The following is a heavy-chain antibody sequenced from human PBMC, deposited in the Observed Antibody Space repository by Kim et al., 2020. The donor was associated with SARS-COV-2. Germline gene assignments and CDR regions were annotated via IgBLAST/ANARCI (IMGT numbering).Heavy chain of an antibody. J-gene: IGHJ4*02. Sequence: SETLSLTCTVSGGSISSYYWSWIRQPPGKGLEWIGYIYYSGSTNYNPSPKSRGTISVDTPKNQLSLKLSSVTAADTDVYYCARGGGGWFPYFFDYWGQGTLVTVSS. CDR1: GGSISSYY. CDR2: IYYSGST. D-gene: IGHD6-19*01. CDR3: ARGGGGWFPYFFDY. V-gene: IGHV4-59*01.